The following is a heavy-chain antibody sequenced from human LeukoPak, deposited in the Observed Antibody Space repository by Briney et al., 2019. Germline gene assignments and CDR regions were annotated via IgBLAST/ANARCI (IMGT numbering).Heavy chain of an antibody. CDR2: ISDSSNTM. CDR3: ARDQGGGTFDI. Sequence: GGSLRLSCAASGFNFSNYYMNWVRQAPGKGLEWVSYISDSSNTMYYADSVKGRFTISRDNAKNSLYLQVHSLRVEDTAVYYCARDQGGGTFDIWGQGTMVTVSS. CDR1: GFNFSNYY. D-gene: IGHD3-16*01. J-gene: IGHJ3*02. V-gene: IGHV3-48*01.